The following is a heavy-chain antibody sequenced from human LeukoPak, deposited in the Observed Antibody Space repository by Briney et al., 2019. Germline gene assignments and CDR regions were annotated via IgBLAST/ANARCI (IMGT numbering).Heavy chain of an antibody. V-gene: IGHV3-15*01. CDR2: IKRKTDGGTT. Sequence: GGSLRLSCAASVVTFSNACKSCARQAPGKGLEGVIRIKRKTDGGTTDYAAPVKGRFTISRDDSKNTLYLQMNSLKNEDTAVYYCTTVGYDSSGFDYWGQGTLVTVSS. J-gene: IGHJ4*02. CDR1: VVTFSNAC. CDR3: TTVGYDSSGFDY. D-gene: IGHD3-22*01.